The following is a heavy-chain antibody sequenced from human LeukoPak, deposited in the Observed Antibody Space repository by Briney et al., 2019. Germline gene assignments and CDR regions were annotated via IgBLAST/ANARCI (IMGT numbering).Heavy chain of an antibody. D-gene: IGHD6-13*01. CDR3: ANPKGIAAA. Sequence: WGSLRLSCAASGFTFSSYGMLRVRQAPGKGLEWVAFIRYDGSNKYYADSVKGRFTISRDNSKNTLYLQMNSLRAEDTAVYYCANPKGIAAAWGQGTLVTVSS. CDR2: IRYDGSNK. CDR1: GFTFSSYG. J-gene: IGHJ5*02. V-gene: IGHV3-30*02.